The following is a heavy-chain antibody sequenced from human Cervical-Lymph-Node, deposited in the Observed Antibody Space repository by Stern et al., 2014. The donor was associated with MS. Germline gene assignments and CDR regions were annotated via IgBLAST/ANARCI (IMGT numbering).Heavy chain of an antibody. V-gene: IGHV4-30-2*01. Sequence: VHLVESGSGQAKPSQTLSLTCAVSGGSISSGGSSWNWIRQPPGKGLEWIGFIYHRGSTYYNPSLKGRVFISVDTSKNQFALTLRSVTAADTAVYYCARGGVIYTQDRNGFDVWGQGTMVTVSS. CDR1: GGSISSGGSS. J-gene: IGHJ3*01. CDR3: ARGGVIYTQDRNGFDV. CDR2: IYHRGST. D-gene: IGHD2-21*01.